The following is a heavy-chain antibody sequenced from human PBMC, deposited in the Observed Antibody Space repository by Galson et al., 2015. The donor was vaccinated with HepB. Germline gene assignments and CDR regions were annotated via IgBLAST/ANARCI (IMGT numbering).Heavy chain of an antibody. Sequence: SVKVSCKASGGTFSSYAISWVRQAPGQGLEWMGGIIPIFGTANYAQKFQGRVTITADESTSTAYMELSSLRSEDTAVYYCARDGGRTRFLEWALNWFDPWGQGTLVTVSS. CDR2: IIPIFGTA. CDR3: ARDGGRTRFLEWALNWFDP. D-gene: IGHD3-3*01. J-gene: IGHJ5*02. CDR1: GGTFSSYA. V-gene: IGHV1-69*13.